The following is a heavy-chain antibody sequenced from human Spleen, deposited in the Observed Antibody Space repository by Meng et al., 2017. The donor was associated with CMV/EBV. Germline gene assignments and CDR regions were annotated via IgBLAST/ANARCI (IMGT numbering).Heavy chain of an antibody. CDR3: ASEELELETS. CDR2: FIPIFGTT. CDR1: GGTLNTYT. J-gene: IGHJ5*02. Sequence: VSCKASGGTLNTYTINWVRQAPGQGLEWMGRFIPIFGTTNYAPKFQGRATLSTDESTSTMYMELNSLKSQDTAIYYCASEELELETSWGQGTLVTVSS. V-gene: IGHV1-69*05. D-gene: IGHD1-7*01.